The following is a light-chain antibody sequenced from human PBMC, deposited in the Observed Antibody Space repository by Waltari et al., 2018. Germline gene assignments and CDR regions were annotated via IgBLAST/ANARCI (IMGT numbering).Light chain of an antibody. CDR1: QSVSRF. Sequence: EIVLTQSPATLSLSPGERATLSCRASQSVSRFLAWYQQKPGQAPRLIIYDTSNRATGITARFSGSGSGTDFTLTISSLEPEDFAVYYCQRRGHWPPDATFGPGTRVDIK. CDR2: DTS. J-gene: IGKJ3*01. CDR3: QRRGHWPPDAT. V-gene: IGKV3-11*01.